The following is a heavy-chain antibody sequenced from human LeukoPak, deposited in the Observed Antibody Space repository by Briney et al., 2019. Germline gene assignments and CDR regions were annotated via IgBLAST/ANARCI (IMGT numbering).Heavy chain of an antibody. V-gene: IGHV3-21*01. D-gene: IGHD6-6*01. CDR2: ISSNSRDI. CDR1: GFTFNTYS. J-gene: IGHJ4*01. Sequence: TGGSLRLSCAASGFTFNTYSMNWVRQAPGKGLEWVSSISSNSRDIYYADSVKGRFTISRDNAKNSLHLQMNSLRAEDTAVYYCARDDRDISSYRFDYCGHGILVTVSS. CDR3: ARDDRDISSYRFDY.